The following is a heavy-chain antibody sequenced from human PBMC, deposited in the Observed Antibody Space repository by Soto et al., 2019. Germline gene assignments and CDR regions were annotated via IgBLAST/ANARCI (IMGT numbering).Heavy chain of an antibody. V-gene: IGHV3-48*03. CDR3: ARDGHHYYDSSGYYGNWFDP. Sequence: GGSLRLSCAASGFTFSSYEMNWVRQAPGKGLEWVSYISSSGTTIYYADSVKGRFTISRDNAKNSLYLQMNSLRAEDTAVYYCARDGHHYYDSSGYYGNWFDPWGQGTL. J-gene: IGHJ5*02. CDR2: ISSSGTTI. D-gene: IGHD3-22*01. CDR1: GFTFSSYE.